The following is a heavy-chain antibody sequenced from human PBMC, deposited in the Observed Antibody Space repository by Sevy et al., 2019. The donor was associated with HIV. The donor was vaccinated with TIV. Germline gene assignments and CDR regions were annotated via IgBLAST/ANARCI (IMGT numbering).Heavy chain of an antibody. J-gene: IGHJ6*02. CDR1: EFSVTDNY. Sequence: GGSLRLSCAASEFSVTDNYMSWVRQAPGKGLEWVSTIYSGGSIFYADSVKGRFTISRDNSKNTLYLHMNSLRAEDTAVYYYARDRYYDASGYYYYYYGLDVWGQGTTVTVSS. D-gene: IGHD3-22*01. CDR2: IYSGGSI. V-gene: IGHV3-66*01. CDR3: ARDRYYDASGYYYYYYGLDV.